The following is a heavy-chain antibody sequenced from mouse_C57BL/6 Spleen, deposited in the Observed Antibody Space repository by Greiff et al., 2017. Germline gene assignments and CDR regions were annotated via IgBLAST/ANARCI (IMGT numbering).Heavy chain of an antibody. J-gene: IGHJ4*01. CDR2: IRNKANNHAT. V-gene: IGHV6-6*01. D-gene: IGHD2-3*01. CDR1: GFTFSDAW. Sequence: EVKLVESGGGLVQPGGSMKLSCAASGFTFSDAWMDWVRQSPEKGLEWVAEIRNKANNHATYYAESVKGRFTTSRDDSKSSVYLQMNSLRAEDTGIYYCTRGGYYLYYYAMDYWGQGTSVTVSS. CDR3: TRGGYYLYYYAMDY.